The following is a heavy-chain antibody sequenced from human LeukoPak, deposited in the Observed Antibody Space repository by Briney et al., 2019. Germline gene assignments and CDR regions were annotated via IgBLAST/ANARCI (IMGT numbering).Heavy chain of an antibody. CDR3: ARDPSMIREVSFNWFDP. CDR2: INSDGSTT. CDR1: GFTFSSHW. D-gene: IGHD3-10*01. V-gene: IGHV3-74*01. Sequence: GGSLRLSCAASGFTFSSHWMHWVRDAPGKGLVWVSRINSDGSTTSYADSVKGRFTISRDNTKNTLYLQMNSLRAEDTAVYYCARDPSMIREVSFNWFDPWGQGTLVTVSS. J-gene: IGHJ5*02.